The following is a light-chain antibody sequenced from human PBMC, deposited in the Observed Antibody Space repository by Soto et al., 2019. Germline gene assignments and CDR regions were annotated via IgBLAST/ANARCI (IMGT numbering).Light chain of an antibody. CDR1: SSDVGGYNY. Sequence: QSALTQPASVSGSLGQSITISCTGTSSDVGGYNYVSWYQQHPGKDPKVVIFEVTKRPSGVSSRFSGSKSGNTASLTVSGLQAEDEGDYYSISYTSIMTVLFGGGTKLTFL. J-gene: IGLJ2*01. V-gene: IGLV2-14*01. CDR2: EVT. CDR3: ISYTSIMTVL.